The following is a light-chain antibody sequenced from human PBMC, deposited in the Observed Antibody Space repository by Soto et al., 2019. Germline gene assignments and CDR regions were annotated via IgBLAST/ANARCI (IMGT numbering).Light chain of an antibody. J-gene: IGLJ1*01. CDR3: SSYTSNSNPYV. CDR2: EVT. V-gene: IGLV2-14*01. Sequence: QSVLTQPASVSGSPGQSITISCTGTSSDVGGYNYVSWYQLHPGKAPKLMISEVTNRPSGASSRFSGSKSGNTASLTISGLQADDEADYYCSSYTSNSNPYVFGTGTKLTVL. CDR1: SSDVGGYNY.